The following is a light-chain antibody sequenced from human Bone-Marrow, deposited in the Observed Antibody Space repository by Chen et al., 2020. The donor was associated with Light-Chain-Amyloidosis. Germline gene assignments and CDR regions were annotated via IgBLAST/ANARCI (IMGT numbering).Light chain of an antibody. CDR1: NIGSTR. CDR2: DDS. J-gene: IGLJ2*01. CDR3: QVWDRSSERPV. Sequence: SDVLTQPSSVSVAPGQTATNACGGNNIGSTRFHWYHQTPGQATLLVVYDDSDRPSGIPERLSASNSGNTATLTISRVEAGDEADYYCQVWDRSSERPVFGGWTMLSVL. V-gene: IGLV3-21*02.